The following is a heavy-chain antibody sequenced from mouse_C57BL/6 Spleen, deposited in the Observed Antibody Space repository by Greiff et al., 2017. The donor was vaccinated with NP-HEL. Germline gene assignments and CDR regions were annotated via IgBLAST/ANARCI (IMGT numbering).Heavy chain of an antibody. V-gene: IGHV2-5*01. CDR3: AKGDSNYWYFDV. CDR1: GFSLTSYG. J-gene: IGHJ1*03. D-gene: IGHD2-5*01. Sequence: QVQLQQSGPGLVQPSQSLSITCTVSGFSLTSYGVHWVRQSPGKGLEWLGVIWRGGSTDYNAAFMSSLSIPKDNSKSQVCCEMNSRQADDTAIYDCAKGDSNYWYFDVWGTGTTVTVSS. CDR2: IWRGGST.